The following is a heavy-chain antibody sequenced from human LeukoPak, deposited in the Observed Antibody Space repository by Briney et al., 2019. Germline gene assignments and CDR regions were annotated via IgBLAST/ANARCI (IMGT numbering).Heavy chain of an antibody. Sequence: TSETLSLTCAVYGGSFSGYYWSWIRQPPGKGLEWIGEINHSGSTNYNPSLKSRVTISVDTSKNQFSLKLSSVTAADTAVYYCARRSGGFAYWGQGTLVTVSS. D-gene: IGHD2-15*01. J-gene: IGHJ4*02. CDR2: INHSGST. V-gene: IGHV4-34*01. CDR3: ARRSGGFAY. CDR1: GGSFSGYY.